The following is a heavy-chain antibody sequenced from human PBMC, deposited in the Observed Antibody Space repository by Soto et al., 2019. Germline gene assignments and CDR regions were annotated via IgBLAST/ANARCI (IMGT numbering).Heavy chain of an antibody. J-gene: IGHJ6*02. Sequence: GSLRPSCSAPGFTFSTYTINWVRQAPGKGLEWVASISSSSRDIFYADSVKDRFTISRDNANSSVDLQMNSLRVGDTAIYYCARGSWGGDGIDVWGQGTTVTVSS. CDR2: ISSSSRDI. CDR3: ARGSWGGDGIDV. D-gene: IGHD3-16*01. V-gene: IGHV3-21*01. CDR1: GFTFSTYT.